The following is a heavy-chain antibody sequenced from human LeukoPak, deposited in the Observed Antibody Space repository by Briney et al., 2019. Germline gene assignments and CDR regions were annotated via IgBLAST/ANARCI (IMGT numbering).Heavy chain of an antibody. CDR3: AGDLRLEELAFCGGDCLDY. CDR2: ISSNGGST. V-gene: IGHV3-64*01. CDR1: GFTFSSYA. D-gene: IGHD2-21*02. Sequence: GGSLRLSCSASGFTFSSYAMHWVRQAPGKGLEYVSAISSNGGSTYYANSVKGRFTISRDNSKNTLYLQMGSRRAEDMAVYYCAGDLRLEELAFCGGDCLDYWGQGTLVTGSS. J-gene: IGHJ4*02.